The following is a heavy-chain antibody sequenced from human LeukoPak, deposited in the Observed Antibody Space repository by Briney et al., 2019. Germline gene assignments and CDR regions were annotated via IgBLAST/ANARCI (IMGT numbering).Heavy chain of an antibody. D-gene: IGHD3-3*01. Sequence: GGSLRLSCAASGFTSDDYGMSWVRQAPGKGLEWVSGINWNGGSTGYADSVKGRFTISRDNAKNSLYLQMNSLRAEDTALYYCARVYYDFWSGYFDYWGQGTLVTVSS. CDR3: ARVYYDFWSGYFDY. CDR2: INWNGGST. CDR1: GFTSDDYG. J-gene: IGHJ4*02. V-gene: IGHV3-20*04.